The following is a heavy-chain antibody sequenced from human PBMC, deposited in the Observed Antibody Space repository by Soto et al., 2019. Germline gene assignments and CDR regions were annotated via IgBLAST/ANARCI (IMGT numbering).Heavy chain of an antibody. CDR3: ARESIYGMDV. D-gene: IGHD6-6*01. V-gene: IGHV4-61*01. CDR2: MYYTGST. J-gene: IGHJ6*02. CDR1: GYSISSGYY. Sequence: PSETLSLTCAVSGYSISSGYYWGWIRQPPGKGLEWIGYMYYTGSTNYNPSLKSRVTISVDTSKNQFSLKLSSVTAADTAMYYCARESIYGMDVWGQGTTVTVSS.